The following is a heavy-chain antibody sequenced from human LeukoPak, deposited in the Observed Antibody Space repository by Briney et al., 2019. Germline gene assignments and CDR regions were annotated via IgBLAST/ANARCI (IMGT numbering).Heavy chain of an antibody. V-gene: IGHV3-23*01. J-gene: IGHJ4*02. CDR3: AKGRCSGVGCDSFHS. CDR2: ISDVSSFT. CDR1: GLRFRSYA. Sequence: PGGSLRLSCVASGLRFRSYAMNWVRQAPGKGLECISTISDVSSFTYYADSVKGRSAISRDDSKNTLYLQMNNLKVEGTAVYYCAKGRCSGVGCDSFHSWGQGALVTVSS. D-gene: IGHD2-15*01.